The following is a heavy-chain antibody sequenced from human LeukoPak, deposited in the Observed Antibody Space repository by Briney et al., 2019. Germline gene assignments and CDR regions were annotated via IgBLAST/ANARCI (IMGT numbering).Heavy chain of an antibody. Sequence: ASVKVSCKASGYTFTGYYMHWVRQAPGQGLEWMGWINPNSGGTNYAQKFQGRVTMTRDTSISTAYMELSRLRSDDTAVYYCARGHDSSGYHLGSFSFDYWGQGTLVTVSS. V-gene: IGHV1-2*02. CDR1: GYTFTGYY. CDR2: INPNSGGT. J-gene: IGHJ4*02. D-gene: IGHD3-22*01. CDR3: ARGHDSSGYHLGSFSFDY.